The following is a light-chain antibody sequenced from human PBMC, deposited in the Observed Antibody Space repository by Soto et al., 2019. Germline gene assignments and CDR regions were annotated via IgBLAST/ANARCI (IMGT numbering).Light chain of an antibody. Sequence: DSHMTQSPRTLTASVADRVTIICRASHSINNWLAWYQQKPGKAPTLLIYDASILESGVPSRFSGSGSGTQFTLTISSLQPDAFATYYCQQYHEYWFGQGTKADI. CDR2: DAS. CDR3: QQYHEYW. J-gene: IGKJ1*01. V-gene: IGKV1-5*02. CDR1: HSINNW.